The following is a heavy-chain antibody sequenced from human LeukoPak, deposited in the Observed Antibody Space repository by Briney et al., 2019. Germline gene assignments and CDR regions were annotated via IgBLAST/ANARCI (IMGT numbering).Heavy chain of an antibody. D-gene: IGHD6-13*01. J-gene: IGHJ5*02. CDR3: VRGLPIAAAGREGGVWFDP. V-gene: IGHV3-30-3*01. Sequence: GGSLRLSCAASGFSFHYYAMHWVRQAPGKGLEWVAVISYDGTNEYYADSVKGRLTISRDNSKNTLYMQMNSLRPEDTAVYYCVRGLPIAAAGREGGVWFDPWGQGTLVTVSS. CDR1: GFSFHYYA. CDR2: ISYDGTNE.